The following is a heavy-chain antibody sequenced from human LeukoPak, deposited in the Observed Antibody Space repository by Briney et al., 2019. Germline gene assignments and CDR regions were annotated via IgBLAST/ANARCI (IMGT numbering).Heavy chain of an antibody. V-gene: IGHV3-66*01. CDR2: IYSGGNT. CDR1: GFTVGNSY. CDR3: ARETSGSHWN. Sequence: GGSLRLSCAASGFTVGNSYLNWVRQAPGKGLVWVSVIYSGGNTYYADSVKGRFTISRDNSKNTLYLQMNSLRVEDTAVYYCARETSGSHWNWGQGTLVTVSS. J-gene: IGHJ4*02. D-gene: IGHD1-26*01.